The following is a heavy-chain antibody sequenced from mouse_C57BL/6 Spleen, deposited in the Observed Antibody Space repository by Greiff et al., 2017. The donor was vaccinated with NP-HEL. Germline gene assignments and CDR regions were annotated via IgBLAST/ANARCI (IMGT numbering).Heavy chain of an antibody. J-gene: IGHJ2*01. CDR3: ARDANWEVFFDY. V-gene: IGHV3-6*01. Sequence: EVQRVESGPGLVKPSQSLSLTCSVTGYSITSGYYWNWIRQFPGNKLEWMGYISYDGSNNYNPSLKNRISITRDTSKNQFFLKLNSVTTEDTATYYCARDANWEVFFDYWGQGTTLTVSS. CDR2: ISYDGSN. CDR1: GYSITSGYY. D-gene: IGHD4-1*01.